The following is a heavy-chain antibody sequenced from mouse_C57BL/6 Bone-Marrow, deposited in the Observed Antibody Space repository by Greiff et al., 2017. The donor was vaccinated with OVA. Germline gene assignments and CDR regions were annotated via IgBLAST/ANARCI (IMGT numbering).Heavy chain of an antibody. Sequence: DVKLVESGGGLVKPGGSLKLSCAASGFTFSSYAMSWVRQTPEKRLEWVATISDGGSYTYYPDNVKGRFTISRDNAKNNLYLQMSHLKSEDTAMYYCARYRREITTVVVYFDVWGTGTTVTVSS. V-gene: IGHV5-4*03. CDR2: ISDGGSYT. J-gene: IGHJ1*03. CDR3: ARYRREITTVVVYFDV. D-gene: IGHD1-1*01. CDR1: GFTFSSYA.